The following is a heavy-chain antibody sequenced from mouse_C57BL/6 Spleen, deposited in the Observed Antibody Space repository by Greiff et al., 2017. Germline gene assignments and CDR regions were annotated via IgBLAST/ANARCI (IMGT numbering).Heavy chain of an antibody. Sequence: VQLQESGAELVKPGASVKLSCKASGYTFPSYWMQWVQQRPGQGLEWIGEIDPSDSYTNYTQKFKGQATFTVDTASSTVYMQLSSLTSEDSAVYYCARGSTTVVSEYYCAYWGQGTTLTVSS. CDR2: IDPSDSYT. V-gene: IGHV1-50*01. J-gene: IGHJ2*01. D-gene: IGHD1-1*01. CDR1: GYTFPSYW. CDR3: ARGSTTVVSEYYCAY.